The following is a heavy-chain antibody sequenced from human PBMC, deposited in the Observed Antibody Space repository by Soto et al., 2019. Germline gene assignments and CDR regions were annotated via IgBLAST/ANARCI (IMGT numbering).Heavy chain of an antibody. D-gene: IGHD2-15*01. CDR2: IYWDGDE. V-gene: IGHV2-5*02. CDR1: GFSGSTSGVG. CDR3: AHKGGRGAGMDV. J-gene: IGHJ6*02. Sequence: QITLKESGPTLVKPTQTLTLTCTFSGFSGSTSGVGVAWIRQPPGKALEWLALIYWDGDERYSPFLRSRVTITKDTPKNQVVLTMTNMDPVDTATYYCAHKGGRGAGMDVSGQGTTVTVSS.